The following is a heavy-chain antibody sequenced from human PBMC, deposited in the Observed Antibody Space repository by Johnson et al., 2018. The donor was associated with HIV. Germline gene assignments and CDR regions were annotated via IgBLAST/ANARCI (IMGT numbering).Heavy chain of an antibody. J-gene: IGHJ3*02. CDR3: TRGGWKVVTSIFAFDI. V-gene: IGHV3-30*03. Sequence: QVQLVESGGGLVQPGGSLRLSCTASGFTFDDYGMDWVRQAPGKGLEWVAVISYDGSNKYYADSVKGRFTISRDNSKNTLYLQMNSLRAEDTAVYYCTRGGWKVVTSIFAFDIWGQGTMVAVSS. CDR1: GFTFDDYG. D-gene: IGHD2-21*02. CDR2: ISYDGSNK.